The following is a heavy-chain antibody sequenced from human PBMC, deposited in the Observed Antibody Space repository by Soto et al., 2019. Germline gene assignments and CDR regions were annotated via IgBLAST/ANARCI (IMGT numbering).Heavy chain of an antibody. J-gene: IGHJ4*02. V-gene: IGHV3-23*01. CDR3: AKDWDFYGSGSYVDY. D-gene: IGHD3-10*01. CDR2: ISGGGGNT. Sequence: GGSLRLSCAASGFTFSSYAMNWVRQAPGKGLEWVSTISGGGGNTYYADSVKGRFTISRDNSKNTLYLQMNSLRADDTAVYYCAKDWDFYGSGSYVDYWGQGTLVTVSS. CDR1: GFTFSSYA.